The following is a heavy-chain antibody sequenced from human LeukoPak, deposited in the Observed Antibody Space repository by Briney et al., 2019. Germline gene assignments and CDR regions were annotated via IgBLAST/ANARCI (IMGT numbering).Heavy chain of an antibody. J-gene: IGHJ4*02. D-gene: IGHD2-15*01. Sequence: SVKVSCKASGGTFSSYAISWVRQAPGQGLEWMGGIIPIFGTANYAQKFQGRVAITADESTSTAYMELSSLRSEDTAVYYCARDMRGPYWYYFDYWGQGTLVTVSS. CDR3: ARDMRGPYWYYFDY. CDR1: GGTFSSYA. V-gene: IGHV1-69*13. CDR2: IIPIFGTA.